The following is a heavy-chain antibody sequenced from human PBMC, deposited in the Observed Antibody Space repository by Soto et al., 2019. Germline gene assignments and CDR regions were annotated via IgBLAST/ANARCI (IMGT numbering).Heavy chain of an antibody. CDR1: GFTFSSYA. J-gene: IGHJ5*02. D-gene: IGHD6-19*01. V-gene: IGHV3-23*01. CDR3: AKDSFWAVAGTFDP. CDR2: ISGSGGST. Sequence: GGSLRLACAASGFTFSSYAMSWVRQAPGKGLEWVSAISGSGGSTYYADSVKGRFTISRDNSKNTLYLQMNSLRAEDTAVYYCAKDSFWAVAGTFDPWGQGTLVNVSS.